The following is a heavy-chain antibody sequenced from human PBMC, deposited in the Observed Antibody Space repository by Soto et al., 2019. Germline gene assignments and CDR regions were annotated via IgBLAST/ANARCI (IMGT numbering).Heavy chain of an antibody. V-gene: IGHV1-69*01. J-gene: IGHJ6*02. D-gene: IGHD2-2*01. CDR2: IIPIFGTA. Sequence: QVQLVQSGAEVKKPGSSVKVSCKASGGTFSSYAISWVRQAPGQGLEWMGGIIPIFGTANYAQKFQGRVTITADESTSTAYMELSSLRSEDTAVYYCAREGWGPAASVRGYYYYGMDVWGQGTTVTGSS. CDR1: GGTFSSYA. CDR3: AREGWGPAASVRGYYYYGMDV.